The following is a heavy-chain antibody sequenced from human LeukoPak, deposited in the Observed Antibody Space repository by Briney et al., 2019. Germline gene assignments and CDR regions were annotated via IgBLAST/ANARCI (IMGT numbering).Heavy chain of an antibody. CDR1: GFTFSSHW. Sequence: GGSLRLSCAASGFTFSSHWMNWVRQAPGKGLEWVANINQDGSEKYYVDSVKGRFTISRDNAKNSLYLQMNSLRAEDTAVYYCAEVNTDWGQGTLVTVSS. D-gene: IGHD3-22*01. V-gene: IGHV3-7*01. J-gene: IGHJ4*02. CDR2: INQDGSEK. CDR3: AEVNTD.